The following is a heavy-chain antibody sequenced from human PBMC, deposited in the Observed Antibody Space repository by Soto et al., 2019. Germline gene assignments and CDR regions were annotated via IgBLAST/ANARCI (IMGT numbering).Heavy chain of an antibody. D-gene: IGHD1-26*01. V-gene: IGHV1-69*06. J-gene: IGHJ4*02. CDR1: GGTFSSYA. CDR3: AREGGVGATTGWD. CDR2: IIPIFGTA. Sequence: QVQLVQSGAEVKKPGSSVKVSCKASGGTFSSYAISWVRQAPGQGLEWMGGIIPIFGTANYAQKFQGRVTITADISTSKAYMERSSLRPGDTAVYYWAREGGVGATTGWDWGQGTLVTVSS.